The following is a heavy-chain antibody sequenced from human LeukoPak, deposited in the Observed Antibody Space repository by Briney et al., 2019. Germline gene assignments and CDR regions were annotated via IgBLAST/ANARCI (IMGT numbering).Heavy chain of an antibody. Sequence: GGSLRLSCAASGFTFSSYSMNWVRQAPGKGLEWVSSISSSSSYIYYADSVKGRFTISRDNAKNSLYLQMNSLRAEDTAVYYCARVSTTSMLEDAFDIWGQGTMVTVSS. V-gene: IGHV3-21*01. CDR1: GFTFSSYS. CDR3: ARVSTTSMLEDAFDI. J-gene: IGHJ3*02. CDR2: ISSSSSYI. D-gene: IGHD2-8*01.